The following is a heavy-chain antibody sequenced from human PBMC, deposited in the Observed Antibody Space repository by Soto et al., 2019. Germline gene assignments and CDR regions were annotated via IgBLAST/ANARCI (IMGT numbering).Heavy chain of an antibody. CDR2: IYYSGST. J-gene: IGHJ6*02. CDR3: ARQLLPYPYYYYGIAV. D-gene: IGHD2-2*02. CDR1: GGSVSSNSYY. Sequence: SETLSLSCTVSGGSVSSNSYYWCWIRQSPGKGLEWLGYIYYSGSTSYNPSLKSRVTISVDTSKNQFSLNLYSVTAADTAVYYCARQLLPYPYYYYGIAVCGQGTTVTVSS. V-gene: IGHV4-61*01.